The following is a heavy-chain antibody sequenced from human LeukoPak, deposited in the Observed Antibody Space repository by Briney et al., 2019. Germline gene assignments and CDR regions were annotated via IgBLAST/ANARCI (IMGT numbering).Heavy chain of an antibody. CDR1: GFTFSSYS. J-gene: IGHJ4*02. D-gene: IGHD5-24*01. Sequence: GGSLRLSCAASGFTFSSYSMNWVRQAPGKGLEWVSFISSSSSYIYNADSVKGRFTISRDNAKNSLYLQMNSLRAEDTAVYYCARNFRDGYNDYWGQGTLVTASS. CDR3: ARNFRDGYNDY. V-gene: IGHV3-21*01. CDR2: ISSSSSYI.